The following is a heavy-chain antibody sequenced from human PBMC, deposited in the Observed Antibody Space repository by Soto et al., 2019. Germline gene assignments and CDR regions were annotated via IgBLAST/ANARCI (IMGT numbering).Heavy chain of an antibody. CDR3: AASLDSSGYYPN. CDR1: GFTFSSYG. Sequence: GGSLSLSCAASGFTFSSYGMHWVRQAPGKGLEWVAVISYDGSNKYYADSVKGRFTISRDNSKNTLYLQMNSLRAEDTAVYYCAASLDSSGYYPNWGQGTLVTVSS. CDR2: ISYDGSNK. V-gene: IGHV3-30*03. J-gene: IGHJ4*02. D-gene: IGHD3-22*01.